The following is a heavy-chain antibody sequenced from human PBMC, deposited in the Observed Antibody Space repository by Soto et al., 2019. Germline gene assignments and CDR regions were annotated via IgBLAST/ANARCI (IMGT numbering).Heavy chain of an antibody. Sequence: QVQLVQSGAEVTKPGASVKISCKTSGYTFSTYHMHWVRLAPGQGLEWVGIIKASGDITLYAQKFQGSANMSKDTATVQIYMEVSSLRSEDTAVYYCAREPPNTSLFDCWGQGTQVTVSS. V-gene: IGHV1-46*01. CDR2: IKASGDIT. J-gene: IGHJ4*02. D-gene: IGHD7-27*01. CDR3: AREPPNTSLFDC. CDR1: GYTFSTYH.